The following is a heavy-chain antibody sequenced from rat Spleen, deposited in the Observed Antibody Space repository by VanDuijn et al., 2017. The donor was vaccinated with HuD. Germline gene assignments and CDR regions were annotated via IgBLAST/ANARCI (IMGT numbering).Heavy chain of an antibody. CDR2: ISYDGSIT. J-gene: IGHJ2*01. V-gene: IGHV5-7*01. Sequence: EVQLAESGGGLVQPGRSLKLSCAASGFTFSDYNMAWVRQAPKKGLEWVATISYDGSITYYRDSVKGRFTISRDNAKSTLYLQMDSLRSEDTATYYCGDGYTGDYWGQGFMVTVSS. CDR3: GDGYTGDY. D-gene: IGHD1-4*01. CDR1: GFTFSDYN.